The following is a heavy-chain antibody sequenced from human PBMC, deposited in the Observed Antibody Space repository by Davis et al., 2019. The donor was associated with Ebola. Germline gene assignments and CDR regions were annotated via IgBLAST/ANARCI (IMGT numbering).Heavy chain of an antibody. V-gene: IGHV1-8*01. CDR3: ARGRKVAKMGSWFDP. CDR1: GYTFTNYD. CDR2: MNPNSANT. J-gene: IGHJ5*02. Sequence: ASVKVSCKASGYTFTNYDVHWVRQGTGQGLEWIGWMNPNSANTGYGQKFQGRVTMTRNTSISTAYMELSSLTSEDAAVYYCARGRKVAKMGSWFDPWGQGTLVTVSS. D-gene: IGHD5-12*01.